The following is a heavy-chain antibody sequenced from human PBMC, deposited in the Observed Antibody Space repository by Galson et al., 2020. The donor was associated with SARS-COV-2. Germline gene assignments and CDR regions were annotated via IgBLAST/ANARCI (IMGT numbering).Heavy chain of an antibody. J-gene: IGHJ4*02. V-gene: IGHV4-61*02. D-gene: IGHD2-15*01. CDR3: ARGLKRAVVPAAPDY. CDR1: GGSISSTSYY. Sequence: SETLSLTCTVSGGSISSTSYYWTWIRLPAGKGLEWIGRIDPSGTTNYNPSLKSRVNMSVDMSKNHLTLNLSSVTAADSAVYYCARGLKRAVVPAAPDYCGQGTLVTVSA. CDR2: IDPSGTT.